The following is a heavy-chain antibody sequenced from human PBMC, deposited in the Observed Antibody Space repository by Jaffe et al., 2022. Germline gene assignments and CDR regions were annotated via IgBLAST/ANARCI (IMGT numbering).Heavy chain of an antibody. Sequence: EVQLVESGGGLVQPGRSLRLSCTASGFTFGDYAMSWVRQAPGKGLEWVGFIRSKAYGGTTEYAASVKGRFTISRDDSKSIAYLQMNSLKTEDTAVYYCTRGASGYDYYYYYYYMDVWGKGTTVTVSS. CDR1: GFTFGDYA. CDR2: IRSKAYGGTT. CDR3: TRGASGYDYYYYYYYMDV. V-gene: IGHV3-49*04. D-gene: IGHD5-12*01. J-gene: IGHJ6*03.